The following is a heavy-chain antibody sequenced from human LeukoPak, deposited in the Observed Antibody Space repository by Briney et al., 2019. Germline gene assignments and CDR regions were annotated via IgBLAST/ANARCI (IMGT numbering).Heavy chain of an antibody. D-gene: IGHD1-26*01. CDR1: GFTFSTYG. Sequence: GGSLRLSCATSGFTFSTYGMHWVRQAPCKGLEWVAFIRHDEGNKYYADSVKGRFTISRDNSKNTLYLQMNSLRAEDTAVYYCVKSQWELYFDYWGQGTLVTVSS. CDR2: IRHDEGNK. J-gene: IGHJ4*02. V-gene: IGHV3-30*02. CDR3: VKSQWELYFDY.